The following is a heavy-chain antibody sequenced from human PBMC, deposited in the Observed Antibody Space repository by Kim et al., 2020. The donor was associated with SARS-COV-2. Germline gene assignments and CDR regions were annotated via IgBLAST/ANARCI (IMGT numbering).Heavy chain of an antibody. J-gene: IGHJ6*04. V-gene: IGHV1-3*01. CDR1: GYTFTSYA. CDR3: ARGRDYDFWSGYYKGYYYYGMDV. D-gene: IGHD3-3*01. CDR2: INAGNGNT. Sequence: SVKVSCKASGYTFTSYAMHWVRQAPGQRLEWMGWINAGNGNTKYSQKFQGRVTITRDTSASTAYMELSSLRSEDTAVYYCARGRDYDFWSGYYKGYYYYGMDVWGKGTTVSVSS.